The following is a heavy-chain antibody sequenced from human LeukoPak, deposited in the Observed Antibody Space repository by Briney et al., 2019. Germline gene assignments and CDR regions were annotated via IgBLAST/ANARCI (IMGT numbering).Heavy chain of an antibody. CDR1: GGTFSSYA. V-gene: IGHV1-69*01. J-gene: IGHJ5*02. CDR2: IIPIFGTA. D-gene: IGHD4-23*01. CDR3: ARDRGTTVVPVAEGFDP. Sequence: SVTVSCKASGGTFSSYAISWVRQAPGQGLEWMGGIIPIFGTANYAQKFQGRVTITADESTSTAYMELSSLRSEDTAVYYCARDRGTTVVPVAEGFDPWGQGTLATVSS.